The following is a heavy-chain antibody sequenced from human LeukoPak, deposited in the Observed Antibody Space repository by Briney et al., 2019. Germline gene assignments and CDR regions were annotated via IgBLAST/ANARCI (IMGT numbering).Heavy chain of an antibody. D-gene: IGHD5-18*01. CDR1: GFTFSSYS. CDR3: ARVFSVDTAMVRHYYYYMDV. CDR2: ISSSSSYI. V-gene: IGHV3-21*01. Sequence: GGSLRLSCAASGFTFSSYSMNWVRQAPGKGLEWVSSISSSSSYIYYADSVKGRFTISRDNAKNSLYLQMNSLRAEDTAVYYCARVFSVDTAMVRHYYYYMDVWGKGTTVTVSS. J-gene: IGHJ6*03.